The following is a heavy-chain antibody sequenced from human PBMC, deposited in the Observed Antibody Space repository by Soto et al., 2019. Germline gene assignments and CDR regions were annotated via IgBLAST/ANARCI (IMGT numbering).Heavy chain of an antibody. CDR3: ARHISCGLYGQWLVRPTD. V-gene: IGHV4-39*01. CDR1: GVSITISSHY. J-gene: IGHJ4*02. D-gene: IGHD6-19*01. CDR2: IYYSGGT. Sequence: QLQLQESGPGLVNPSETLSLTCTVSGVSITISSHYWVWIRQLPGKGLAWIGAIYYSGGTYDNPALKRRVTMSVDTSKNQFSLRMRSSTAADTGVYSCARHISCGLYGQWLVRPTDWGQGTLVTVSS.